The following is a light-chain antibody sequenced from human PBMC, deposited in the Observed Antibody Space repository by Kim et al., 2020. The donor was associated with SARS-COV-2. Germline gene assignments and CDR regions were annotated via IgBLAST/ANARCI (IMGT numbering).Light chain of an antibody. CDR3: QQSYNFPRT. CDR1: HSGSGW. Sequence: ASVGARVTITCRASHSGSGWLNWYQQKPGKAHHLLIYRTSTVQTGVPPRFSGGASGTDFTLTINTLQPEDFATYYCQQSYNFPRTFGQGTKVDIK. CDR2: RTS. V-gene: IGKV1-39*01. J-gene: IGKJ1*01.